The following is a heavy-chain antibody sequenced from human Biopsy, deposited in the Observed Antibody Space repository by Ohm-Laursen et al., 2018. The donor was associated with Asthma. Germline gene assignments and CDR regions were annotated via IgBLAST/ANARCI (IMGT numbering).Heavy chain of an antibody. V-gene: IGHV3-53*01. CDR3: ARGDSSGWSQYYFDY. Sequence: SLRLSCAASGFAVSSDYMFWVRQAPGKGLEWVSVIYSSGTSHTADSVRGRFTISRDYSKNTLYLQLRSLRAEDTAVYYCARGDSSGWSQYYFDYRGQGTLVTVSS. D-gene: IGHD6-19*01. CDR2: IYSSGTS. CDR1: GFAVSSDY. J-gene: IGHJ4*02.